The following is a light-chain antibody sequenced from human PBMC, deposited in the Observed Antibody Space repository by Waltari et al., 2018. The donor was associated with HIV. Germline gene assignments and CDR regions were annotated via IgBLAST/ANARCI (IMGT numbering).Light chain of an antibody. Sequence: DVQMPQSPSTLSASVGDRVDITCRASQIINNWLAWYQQRPGRPPKLLIYKTSNLESGVPVRFIGSGSGAEVTLTIDGLQPDDFATYFCQQDNSHSYTFGQGTRLDI. J-gene: IGKJ2*01. CDR3: QQDNSHSYT. CDR2: KTS. V-gene: IGKV1-5*03. CDR1: QIINNW.